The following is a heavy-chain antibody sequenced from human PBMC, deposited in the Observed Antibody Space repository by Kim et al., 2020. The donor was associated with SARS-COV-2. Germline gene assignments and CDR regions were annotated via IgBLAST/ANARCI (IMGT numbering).Heavy chain of an antibody. CDR3: AKDYFAPGIAAAGIGGAFDI. CDR1: GFTFSSYG. CDR2: ISYDGSNK. D-gene: IGHD6-13*01. Sequence: GGSLRLSCAASGFTFSSYGMHWVRQAPGKGLEWVAVISYDGSNKYYADSVKGRFTISRDNSKNTLYLQMNSLRAEDTAVYYCAKDYFAPGIAAAGIGGAFDIWGQGTMVTVSS. V-gene: IGHV3-30*18. J-gene: IGHJ3*02.